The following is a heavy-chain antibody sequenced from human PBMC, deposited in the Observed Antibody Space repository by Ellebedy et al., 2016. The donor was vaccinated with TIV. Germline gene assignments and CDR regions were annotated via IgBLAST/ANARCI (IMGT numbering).Heavy chain of an antibody. CDR1: GFTFSRYA. Sequence: GGSLRLXXEASGFTFSRYAMSWVRQAPGKGLEWVSLIYSRGDTAYADSVKGRFTISRDSSKNTLYLQMNSLRADDTAVYYCAPRAIRAPNWGQGTLVTVSS. D-gene: IGHD1-26*01. CDR2: IYSRGDT. J-gene: IGHJ4*02. V-gene: IGHV3-23*03. CDR3: APRAIRAPN.